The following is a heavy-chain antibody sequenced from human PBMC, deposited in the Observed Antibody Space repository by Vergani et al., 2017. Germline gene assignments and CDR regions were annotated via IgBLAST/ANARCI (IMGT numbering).Heavy chain of an antibody. Sequence: QVQLVQSGAEVKKPGSSVKVSCKASGGTFSSYAISWVRQAPGQGLEWMGGIIPIFVTANSAQKFQGRVTITADEATSTAYMELSSLRSEDTAVYYCARGAARRDXFDPWGQGTLVTVSS. CDR3: ARGAARRDXFDP. V-gene: IGHV1-69*13. CDR2: IIPIFVTA. CDR1: GGTFSSYA. J-gene: IGHJ5*02. D-gene: IGHD6-6*01.